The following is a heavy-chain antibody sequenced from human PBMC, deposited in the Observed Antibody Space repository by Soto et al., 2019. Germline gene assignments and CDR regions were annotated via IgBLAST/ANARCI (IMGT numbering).Heavy chain of an antibody. V-gene: IGHV3-23*01. CDR2: ISGSGGST. CDR3: AKGGYDFCSGYRSQYYYYLDV. Sequence: PGGSLRLSCAASGFTFSSYAMSWVRQAKGKGLEWVSAISGSGGSTYYADSVKGRFTISRDNSKNTLYLQMNSLRAEDTAVYYCAKGGYDFCSGYRSQYYYYLDVWGKGTTVNVS. J-gene: IGHJ6*03. CDR1: GFTFSSYA. D-gene: IGHD3-3*01.